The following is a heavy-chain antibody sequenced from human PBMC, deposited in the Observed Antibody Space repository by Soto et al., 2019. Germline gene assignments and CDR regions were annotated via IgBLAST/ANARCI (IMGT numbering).Heavy chain of an antibody. J-gene: IGHJ4*02. D-gene: IGHD3-22*01. CDR3: AKGAYEFDS. CDR2: INGDGSTS. Sequence: EVQLVESGGGLVQPGGSLRLSCTASGFTFSTYWMHWVRRAPGKGLVWVSRINGDGSTSNYADSVKGRFTISRDNAKNTLYLQMNSLRCEDTAVYYCAKGAYEFDSWGQGTPVTVS. CDR1: GFTFSTYW. V-gene: IGHV3-74*01.